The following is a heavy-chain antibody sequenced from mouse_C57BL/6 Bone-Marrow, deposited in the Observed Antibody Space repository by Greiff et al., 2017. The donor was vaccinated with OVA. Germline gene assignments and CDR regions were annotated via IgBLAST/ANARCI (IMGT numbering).Heavy chain of an antibody. CDR3: SNFLLQGGY. CDR2: IYPGDGAT. V-gene: IGHV1-80*01. D-gene: IGHD1-1*01. CDR1: GYAFSSYW. J-gene: IGHJ2*01. Sequence: VQLQQSGAELVKPGASVKISCKASGYAFSSYWMNWVKQRPGKGLEWIGQIYPGDGATNYNGKFKGQATLTADKASSTAYSQLSSLTAEDSAVYVCSNFLLQGGYWGQGTTLTVSS.